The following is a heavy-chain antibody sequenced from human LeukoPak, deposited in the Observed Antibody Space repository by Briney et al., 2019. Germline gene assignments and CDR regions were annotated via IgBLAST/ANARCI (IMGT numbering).Heavy chain of an antibody. CDR1: GGSISSSSYY. V-gene: IGHV4-39*07. CDR3: ARGMWFDTLFSAFDV. Sequence: SETLSLTCTVSGGSISSSSYYWGWIRQPPGKGLEWIGSIYYSGSTYYNPSLKSRVTISVDTSKNQFSLMLNSVTAADTALYYCARGMWFDTLFSAFDVWGQGTMVSVSS. J-gene: IGHJ3*01. D-gene: IGHD3-10*01. CDR2: IYYSGST.